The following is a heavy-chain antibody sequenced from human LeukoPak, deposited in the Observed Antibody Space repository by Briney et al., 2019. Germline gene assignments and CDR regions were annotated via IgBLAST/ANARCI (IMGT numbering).Heavy chain of an antibody. V-gene: IGHV3-23*01. D-gene: IGHD3-22*01. J-gene: IGHJ6*02. CDR1: GFTFSSYA. Sequence: PGGSLRLSCAASGFTFSSYAMSWVRQAPGKGLEWVSAISGSGGSTYYADSVKGRFTISRDNSKNTLYLQMNSLRAEDTAVYYCAKKESGWYDYYYGMDVWGQGTTVTVSS. CDR2: ISGSGGST. CDR3: AKKESGWYDYYYGMDV.